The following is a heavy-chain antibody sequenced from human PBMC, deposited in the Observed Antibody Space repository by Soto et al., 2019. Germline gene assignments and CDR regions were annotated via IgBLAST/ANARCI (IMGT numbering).Heavy chain of an antibody. V-gene: IGHV4-31*03. Sequence: QVQLQESGPGLVKPSQTLSLTCTVSGGSISSGGYYWSWIRQHPGKGLEWIGYIYYSGSTYYNPSLKSRVTISGDTSKNQVSLKLSSVTAADTAVYYCARDAVWGSYRSNWFDPWGQGTLVTVSS. J-gene: IGHJ5*02. CDR3: ARDAVWGSYRSNWFDP. CDR2: IYYSGST. D-gene: IGHD3-16*02. CDR1: GGSISSGGYY.